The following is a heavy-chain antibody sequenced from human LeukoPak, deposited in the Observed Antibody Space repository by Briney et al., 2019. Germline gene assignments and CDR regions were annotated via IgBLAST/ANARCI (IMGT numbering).Heavy chain of an antibody. CDR3: ARHSPNWFDP. CDR1: GGPISSYY. J-gene: IGHJ5*02. CDR2: IYYSGST. V-gene: IGHV4-59*08. Sequence: SETLSLTCTVSGGPISSYYWSWIRQPPGKGLEWIGYIYYSGSTNYNPSLKSRVTISVDTSKNQFSLKLSSVTAADTAVYYCARHSPNWFDPWGQGTLVTVSS.